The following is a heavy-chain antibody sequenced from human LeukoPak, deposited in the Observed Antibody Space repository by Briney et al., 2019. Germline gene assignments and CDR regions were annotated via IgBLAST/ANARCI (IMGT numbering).Heavy chain of an antibody. CDR1: GFTFSSYA. J-gene: IGHJ4*02. D-gene: IGHD2-2*02. CDR3: AKGYCSSANCYSDY. V-gene: IGHV3-23*01. Sequence: GGSLRLSCAASGFTFSSYAMSWVRQAPGKGLEWVSGISGSGGDTYFADSVKGRFAISRDNSKNTLYLQMNSLRAEDTAVYYCAKGYCSSANCYSDYWGQGTLVTVSS. CDR2: ISGSGGDT.